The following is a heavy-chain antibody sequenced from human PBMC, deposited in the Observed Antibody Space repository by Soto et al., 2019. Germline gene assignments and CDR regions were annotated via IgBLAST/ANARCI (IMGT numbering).Heavy chain of an antibody. CDR1: GGSISSSSYY. CDR3: ARHSPDIRGVIKY. Sequence: QLQLQESGPGLVKPSETLSLTCTVSGGSISSSSYYWGWIRQPPGKGLEWIGSIYYSGSTYYNPSLKSRVTISVDTSKNQFSLKLSSVTAADTAVYYCARHSPDIRGVIKYWGQGTLVTVSS. CDR2: IYYSGST. V-gene: IGHV4-39*01. J-gene: IGHJ4*02. D-gene: IGHD3-10*01.